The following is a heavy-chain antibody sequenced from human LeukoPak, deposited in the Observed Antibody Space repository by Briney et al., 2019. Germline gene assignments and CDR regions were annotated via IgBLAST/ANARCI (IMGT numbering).Heavy chain of an antibody. J-gene: IGHJ4*02. CDR3: ARDLSRRITIFGVVAL. CDR1: GFTFSSYG. Sequence: PGGSLRLSCAASGFTFSSYGMHWVRQAPGKGLEWVSVIWYDGSNKYYADSVKGRFTISRDNSKNTLYLQMNSLRAEDTAVYYCARDLSRRITIFGVVALWGQGTLVTVSS. V-gene: IGHV3-33*01. CDR2: IWYDGSNK. D-gene: IGHD3-3*01.